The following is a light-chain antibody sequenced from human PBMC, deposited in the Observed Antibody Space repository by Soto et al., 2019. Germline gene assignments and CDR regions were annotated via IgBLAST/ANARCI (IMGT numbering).Light chain of an antibody. Sequence: EIVMTQSPATLSVSAGGRSTLSFRARRIVSSSLGWYQQKPCQAPRLLIYAASTRHTGIPDRFNGSGSGTDFVLTINRLEPEDFAVYYCQQYDGAPLTFGPGTKVDI. CDR2: AAS. V-gene: IGKV3D-15*01. J-gene: IGKJ3*01. CDR1: RIVSSS. CDR3: QQYDGAPLT.